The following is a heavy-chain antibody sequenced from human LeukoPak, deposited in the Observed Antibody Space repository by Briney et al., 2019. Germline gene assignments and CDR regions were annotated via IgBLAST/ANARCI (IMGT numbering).Heavy chain of an antibody. Sequence: GSLRLPCAASGFDFGAYEMNWVRQAPGKGLGWVAYFAGSDTTTYYADSVKGRFTISRDNAKNSLYLQMNSLRAEDTALYYCTTLGYHLDSWGQGTLVTVSS. CDR2: FAGSDTTT. CDR1: GFDFGAYE. V-gene: IGHV3-48*03. D-gene: IGHD3-22*01. CDR3: TTLGYHLDS. J-gene: IGHJ4*02.